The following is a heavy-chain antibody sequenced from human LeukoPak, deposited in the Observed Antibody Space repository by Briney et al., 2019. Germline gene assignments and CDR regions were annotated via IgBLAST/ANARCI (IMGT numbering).Heavy chain of an antibody. V-gene: IGHV1-8*01. D-gene: IGHD3-10*01. J-gene: IGHJ3*02. CDR3: ARIIFAGLRAFDK. Sequence: GASVTVSCTTSGYTFTSHDIHWVRQATGQDLEWLGWMNPNNGKAAYAQKFQGRITMTRNTAIRTAYMELNSLTSEDTAIYYCARIIFAGLRAFDKWGQGTMVTVSS. CDR1: GYTFTSHD. CDR2: MNPNNGKA.